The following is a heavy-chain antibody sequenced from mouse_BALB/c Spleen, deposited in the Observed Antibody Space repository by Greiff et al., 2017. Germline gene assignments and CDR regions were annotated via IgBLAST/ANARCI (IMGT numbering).Heavy chain of an antibody. V-gene: IGHV1-87*01. D-gene: IGHD1-1*01. J-gene: IGHJ4*01. CDR1: GYTFTSYW. Sequence: VKLVESGAELARPGASVKLSCKASGYTFTSYWMQWVKQRPGQGLEWIGAIYPGDGDTRYTQKFKGKATLTADKSSSTAYMQLSSLASEDSAVYYCARYYYGSSYRAMDYWGQGTSVTVSS. CDR2: IYPGDGDT. CDR3: ARYYYGSSYRAMDY.